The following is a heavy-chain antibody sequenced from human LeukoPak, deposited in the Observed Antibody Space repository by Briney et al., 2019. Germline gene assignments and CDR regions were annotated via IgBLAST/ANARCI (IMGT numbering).Heavy chain of an antibody. J-gene: IGHJ4*02. D-gene: IGHD3-10*01. CDR1: GYTFTSYY. V-gene: IGHV1-46*01. Sequence: ASVKVSCKASGYTFTSYYMHWVRQAPGQGLEWMGIINPSGGSTSYAQKFQGRVTMTRDMSTSTVYMELSSLRSEDTAVYYCARDGSNYEVDYWGQGTLVTVSS. CDR3: ARDGSNYEVDY. CDR2: INPSGGST.